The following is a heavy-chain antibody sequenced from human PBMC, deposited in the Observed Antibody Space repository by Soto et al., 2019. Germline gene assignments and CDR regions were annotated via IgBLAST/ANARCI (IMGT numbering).Heavy chain of an antibody. D-gene: IGHD4-17*01. J-gene: IGHJ6*02. Sequence: SETLSLTCTVSGASISSRNYYWGWIRQPPGRGLERIGTMYYSGRTYDNPSLKSRVTTSVDTSKNQFSLKLSAVTATDAAVYYCARAGNTVTTGYYYGMDVWGQGTTVTVSS. CDR3: ARAGNTVTTGYYYGMDV. CDR2: MYYSGRT. V-gene: IGHV4-39*01. CDR1: GASISSRNYY.